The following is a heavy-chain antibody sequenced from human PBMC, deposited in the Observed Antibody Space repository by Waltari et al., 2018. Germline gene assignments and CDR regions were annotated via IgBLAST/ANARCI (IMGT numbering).Heavy chain of an antibody. CDR3: ATDPFESGRSAPS. CDR2: ISGSSSTL. Sequence: EVELVESGGGLVEPGDSRRLTCVASGFDFSSTGMMWVRQAPGKGLEWVSYISGSSSTLHVAASLGRRFTVSRNNAERSHYLQLNYLRPEDTAVYYCATDPFESGRSAPSWGPGTLVTVSS. J-gene: IGHJ4*01. D-gene: IGHD6-25*01. V-gene: IGHV3-48*04. CDR1: GFDFSSTG.